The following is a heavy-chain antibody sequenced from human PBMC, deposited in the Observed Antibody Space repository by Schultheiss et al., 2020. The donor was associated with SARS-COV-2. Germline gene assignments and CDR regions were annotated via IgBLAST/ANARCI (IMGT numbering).Heavy chain of an antibody. D-gene: IGHD6-13*01. V-gene: IGHV3-21*01. Sequence: GGSLRLSCAASGFTFSSYSMNWVRQAPGKGLEWVSFISSSGSYIYYADSVKGRFTISRDNAKNSLYLQMNSRRDEDTAVYYCARDRSAVAGRAYWFDSWGQGTLVTVSS. CDR1: GFTFSSYS. CDR3: ARDRSAVAGRAYWFDS. J-gene: IGHJ5*01. CDR2: ISSSGSYI.